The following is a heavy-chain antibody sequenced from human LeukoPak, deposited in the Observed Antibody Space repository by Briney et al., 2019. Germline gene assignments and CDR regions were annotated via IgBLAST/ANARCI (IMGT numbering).Heavy chain of an antibody. J-gene: IGHJ6*02. CDR3: ARESCSSTSCYEYYYYYGRDV. D-gene: IGHD2-2*01. Sequence: KPSQTLSLTCTVSGGSISSGGYYWSWIRQHPGKGLEWIGYIYYSGSTYYNPSLKSRVTISVDTSKNQFSLKLSSVTAADTAVYYCARESCSSTSCYEYYYYYGRDVWGQGTTVTVSS. V-gene: IGHV4-31*03. CDR2: IYYSGST. CDR1: GGSISSGGYY.